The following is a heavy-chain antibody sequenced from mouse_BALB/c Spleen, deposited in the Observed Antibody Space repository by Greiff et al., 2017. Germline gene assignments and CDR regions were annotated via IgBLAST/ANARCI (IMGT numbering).Heavy chain of an antibody. D-gene: IGHD1-1*01. V-gene: IGHV14-3*02. CDR2: IDPANGNT. CDR3: ASHILPTRGYFDY. J-gene: IGHJ2*01. CDR1: GFNIKDTY. Sequence: EVKLMESGAELVKPGASVKLSCTASGFNIKDTYMHWVKQRPEQGLEWIGRIDPANGNTKYDPKFQGKATITADTSSNTAYLQLSSLTSEDTAVYYCASHILPTRGYFDYWGQGTTLTVSS.